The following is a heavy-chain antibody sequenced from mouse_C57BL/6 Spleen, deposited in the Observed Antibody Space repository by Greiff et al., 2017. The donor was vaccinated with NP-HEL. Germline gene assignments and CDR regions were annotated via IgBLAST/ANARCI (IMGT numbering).Heavy chain of an antibody. V-gene: IGHV1-80*01. CDR1: GYAFSSYW. D-gene: IGHD2-4*01. CDR3: ARTGYDYTWFAY. CDR2: IYPGDGDT. J-gene: IGHJ3*01. Sequence: VQLVESGAELVKPGASVKISCKASGYAFSSYWMNWVKQRPGKGLEWIGQIYPGDGDTNYNGKFKGKATLTADKSSSTAYMQLSSLTSEDSAVYFCARTGYDYTWFAYWGQGTLVTVSA.